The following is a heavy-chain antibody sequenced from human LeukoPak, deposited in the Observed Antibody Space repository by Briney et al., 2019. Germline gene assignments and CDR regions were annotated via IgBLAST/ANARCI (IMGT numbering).Heavy chain of an antibody. CDR3: AKVAGENGDFDY. CDR2: IRYDGSNK. V-gene: IGHV3-30*02. CDR1: GFTFSSYG. Sequence: PGGSLRLSWAASGFTFSSYGMDWDRQVPSKGLEWVAFIRYDGSNKYYADSVKGRFTVSRDNSKNTLYLQMNSLRAEDTAVYYCAKVAGENGDFDYWGQGTLVTVSS. D-gene: IGHD3-16*01. J-gene: IGHJ4*02.